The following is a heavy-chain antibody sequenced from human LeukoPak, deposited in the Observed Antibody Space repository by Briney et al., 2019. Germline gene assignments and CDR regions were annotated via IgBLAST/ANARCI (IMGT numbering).Heavy chain of an antibody. CDR1: GGSISSYY. V-gene: IGHV4-59*08. D-gene: IGHD6-19*01. Sequence: SKTLSLTCTVSGGSISSYYWSWIRQPPGKGLEWIGYIYYSGSTNYNPSLKSRVTISVDTSKNQFSLKLSSVTAADTAVYYCARRAPGYSSGWYNPYYGMDVWGQGTTVTASS. CDR3: ARRAPGYSSGWYNPYYGMDV. CDR2: IYYSGST. J-gene: IGHJ6*02.